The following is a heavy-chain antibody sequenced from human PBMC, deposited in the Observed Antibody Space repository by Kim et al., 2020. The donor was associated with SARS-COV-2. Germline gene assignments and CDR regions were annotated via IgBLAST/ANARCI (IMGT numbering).Heavy chain of an antibody. Sequence: GRTNYNPSLRSRVTLSVDTSKNQFSLRLSSVTAADTAVYYCARRAAGVDWWGQGTPVTVSS. CDR3: ARRAAGVDW. CDR2: GRT. J-gene: IGHJ4*02. V-gene: IGHV4-34*01.